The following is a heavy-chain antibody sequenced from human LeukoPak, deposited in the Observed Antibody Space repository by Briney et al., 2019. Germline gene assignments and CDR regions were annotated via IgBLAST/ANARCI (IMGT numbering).Heavy chain of an antibody. D-gene: IGHD1-26*01. CDR3: ARELGSYEGGYYGMDV. CDR2: INEDGSEK. J-gene: IGHJ6*02. V-gene: IGHV3-7*01. Sequence: GGSLRLSCAASGFTFSTRWMSWVRQAPRKGLEWVANINEDGSEKNYVESLKGRFTISRDNAKNSLYLQMNSLRAEDTALYYCARELGSYEGGYYGMDVWGQGTTVTVSS. CDR1: GFTFSTRW.